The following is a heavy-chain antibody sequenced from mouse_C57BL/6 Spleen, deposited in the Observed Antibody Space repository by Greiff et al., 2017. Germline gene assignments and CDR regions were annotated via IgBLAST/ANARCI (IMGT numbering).Heavy chain of an antibody. J-gene: IGHJ1*03. Sequence: EVKLVESGGGLVQPKGSLKLSCAASGFSFNTYAMNWVRQAPGKGLEWVARIRSKSNNYATYYADSVKDRFTISRDDSESMLYLQMNNLKTEDTAMYYCGRQGSNYRYFDVWGTGTTVTVSS. CDR1: GFSFNTYA. V-gene: IGHV10-1*01. D-gene: IGHD2-5*01. CDR3: GRQGSNYRYFDV. CDR2: IRSKSNNYAT.